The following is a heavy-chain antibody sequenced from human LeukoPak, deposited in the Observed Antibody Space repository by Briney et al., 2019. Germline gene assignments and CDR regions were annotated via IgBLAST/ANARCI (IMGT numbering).Heavy chain of an antibody. CDR1: GFTFSNHA. V-gene: IGHV3-23*01. Sequence: GGSLRLSCAASGFTFSNHAMNWVRQAPGKGLEWVSIISGSGSVTYYADSVKGRFTISRDNSKNTLYLQMNSLRAEDTAVYYCAKTSVGEGRIIGSGYFDNWGQGTLVTVSS. CDR2: ISGSGSVT. CDR3: AKTSVGEGRIIGSGYFDN. J-gene: IGHJ4*02. D-gene: IGHD2-15*01.